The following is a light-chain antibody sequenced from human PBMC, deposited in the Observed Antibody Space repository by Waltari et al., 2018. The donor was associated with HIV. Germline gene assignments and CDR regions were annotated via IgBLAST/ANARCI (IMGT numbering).Light chain of an antibody. CDR3: AAWDGSLGV. CDR2: RNN. Sequence: QSVLTQPPSASVTPGQTVTISCSGSRSNIGRNYVYWYQQFPGTAPKPLIYRNNQRPSGVPDRFSGSKSGTSASLAISGLRSEDEADYYCAAWDGSLGVLGGGTKLTVL. CDR1: RSNIGRNY. J-gene: IGLJ2*01. V-gene: IGLV1-47*01.